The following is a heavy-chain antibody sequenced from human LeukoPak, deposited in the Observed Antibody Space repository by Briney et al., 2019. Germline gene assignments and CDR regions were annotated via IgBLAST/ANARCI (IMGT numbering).Heavy chain of an antibody. CDR1: GYTFTSYG. V-gene: IGHV1-18*01. D-gene: IGHD6-13*01. CDR3: ARDSEYSIAARGVFDI. J-gene: IGHJ3*02. Sequence: ASVKVSCKASGYTFTSYGISWVRQAPGQGLEWMGWISAYNGNTNYAQKLQGRVTMTTDTSTSTAYMELRSLRSDDTAVYYCARDSEYSIAARGVFDIWGQGTMVTVSS. CDR2: ISAYNGNT.